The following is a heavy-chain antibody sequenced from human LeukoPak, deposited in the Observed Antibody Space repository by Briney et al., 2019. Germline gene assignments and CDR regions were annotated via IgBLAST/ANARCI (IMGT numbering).Heavy chain of an antibody. J-gene: IGHJ6*02. CDR3: ARGARFSSFENMDV. CDR1: GGSISSYY. D-gene: IGHD6-6*01. CDR2: IYTSGST. Sequence: SETLSLTCTVSGGSISSYYWSWIRQPAGKGLEWIGRIYTSGSTNYNPSLKSRVTMSVDTSKNQFSLKLSSVTAADAAVYFCARGARFSSFENMDVWGQGTSVIVSS. V-gene: IGHV4-4*07.